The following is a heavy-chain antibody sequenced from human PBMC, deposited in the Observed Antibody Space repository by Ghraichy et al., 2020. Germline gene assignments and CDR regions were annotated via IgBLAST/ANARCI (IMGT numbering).Heavy chain of an antibody. CDR2: IYYSGST. D-gene: IGHD4-23*01. Sequence: SETLSLTCTVSGGSISSGGYYWSWIRQHPGKGLEWIGYIYYSGSTYYNPSLKSRVTISVDTSKNQFSLKLSSVTAADTAVYYCASDYGGNSAVGTYYYYYYGRDVGGQGTTVTVSS. J-gene: IGHJ6*02. CDR3: ASDYGGNSAVGTYYYYYYGRDV. V-gene: IGHV4-31*03. CDR1: GGSISSGGYY.